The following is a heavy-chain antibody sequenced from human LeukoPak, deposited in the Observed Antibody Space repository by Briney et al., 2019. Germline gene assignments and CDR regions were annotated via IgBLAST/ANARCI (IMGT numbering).Heavy chain of an antibody. Sequence: PSETLSLTCTVSGGSISSSSYYWGWIRQPPGKGLERIGSIYYSGSTYYSPSLKSRVTISVDTSKNQFSLKVTSVTAADTAVYYCARVNHYGAGDYWGQGTLVTVSS. CDR2: IYYSGST. V-gene: IGHV4-39*07. CDR1: GGSISSSSYY. CDR3: ARVNHYGAGDY. D-gene: IGHD3-10*01. J-gene: IGHJ4*02.